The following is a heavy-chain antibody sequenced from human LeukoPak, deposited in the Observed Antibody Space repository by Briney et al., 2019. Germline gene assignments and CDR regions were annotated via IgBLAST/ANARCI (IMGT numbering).Heavy chain of an antibody. V-gene: IGHV3-66*01. J-gene: IGHJ4*02. D-gene: IGHD2-15*01. CDR3: AGYCSGGSCYENSFDY. CDR1: GFTVSSNY. Sequence: GGSLRLSCAASGFTVSSNYMSWVRPAPGKGLEWVSVIYSGGSTYYADSVKGRFTISRDNSKNTLYLQMNSLRAEDTAVYYCAGYCSGGSCYENSFDYWGQGTLVTVSS. CDR2: IYSGGST.